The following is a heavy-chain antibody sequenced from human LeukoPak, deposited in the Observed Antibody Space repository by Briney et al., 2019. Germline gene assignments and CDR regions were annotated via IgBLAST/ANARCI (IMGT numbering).Heavy chain of an antibody. V-gene: IGHV4-59*08. CDR1: GGSISSYY. J-gene: IGHJ4*02. CDR2: IYYSGST. Sequence: SETLSLTCTVSGGSISSYYWSWIRQPPGKGLEWIGYIYYSGSTNYNPSLKSRVTISVDTSKNQFSLKLNSVTAADTAVYFCVRHATTYFFLDYWGQGTLVTVSS. CDR3: VRHATTYFFLDY. D-gene: IGHD4-17*01.